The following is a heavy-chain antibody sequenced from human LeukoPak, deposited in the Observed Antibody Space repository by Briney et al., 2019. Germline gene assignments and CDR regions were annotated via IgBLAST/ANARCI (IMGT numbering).Heavy chain of an antibody. CDR3: AKDRAFGDYFES. D-gene: IGHD2-21*02. J-gene: IGHJ5*01. Sequence: GGSLRLSRAASGVTFSTFGMHWIRQAPGKGLEWVAFIRYDGTNKQYLDSVKARFTISRDNSNNMLYLQMNSLRPEDTGVYYCAKDRAFGDYFESWGQGTLVTVSS. CDR1: GVTFSTFG. CDR2: IRYDGTNK. V-gene: IGHV3-30*02.